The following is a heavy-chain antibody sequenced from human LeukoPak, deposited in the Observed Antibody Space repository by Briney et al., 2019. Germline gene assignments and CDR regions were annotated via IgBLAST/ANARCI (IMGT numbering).Heavy chain of an antibody. CDR3: ARGGYSGYDFDY. D-gene: IGHD5-12*01. V-gene: IGHV3-11*06. CDR1: GFNFSDYY. CDR2: ISSSSSYT. J-gene: IGHJ4*02. Sequence: GSLRLSCAASGFNFSDYYMSWIRQAPGKGLEWVSYISSSSSYTNYADSVKGRFTISRDNAKNSLYLQMNSLRAEDTAVYYCARGGYSGYDFDYWGQGTLVTVSS.